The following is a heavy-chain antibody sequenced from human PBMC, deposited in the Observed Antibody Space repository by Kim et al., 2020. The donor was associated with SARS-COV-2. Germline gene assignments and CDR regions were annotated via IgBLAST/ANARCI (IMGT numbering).Heavy chain of an antibody. Sequence: GGSLRLSCAASGFTFSSYGMHWVRQAPGKGLEWVAVIWYDGSNKYYADSVKGRFTISRDNSKNTLYLQMNSLRAEDTAVYYCARDDWRSSWPDYYYGMDVWGQGTTVTVSS. CDR2: IWYDGSNK. V-gene: IGHV3-33*01. J-gene: IGHJ6*02. D-gene: IGHD6-13*01. CDR3: ARDDWRSSWPDYYYGMDV. CDR1: GFTFSSYG.